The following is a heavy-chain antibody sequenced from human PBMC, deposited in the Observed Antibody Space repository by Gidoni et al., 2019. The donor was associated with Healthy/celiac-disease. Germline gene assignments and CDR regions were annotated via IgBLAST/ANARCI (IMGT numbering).Heavy chain of an antibody. CDR2: ISGSGGST. D-gene: IGHD1-26*01. V-gene: IGHV3-23*01. Sequence: EVQLLESGGGLVQPGGSLRLSCAASGFTFSSVAMSWVRQAPGKGLEWVSAISGSGGSTYYADSVKGRFTISRDNSKNTLYLQMNSLRAEDTAVYYCAKDWSGSRETSIGIWGYWGQGTLVTVSS. J-gene: IGHJ4*02. CDR1: GFTFSSVA. CDR3: AKDWSGSRETSIGIWGY.